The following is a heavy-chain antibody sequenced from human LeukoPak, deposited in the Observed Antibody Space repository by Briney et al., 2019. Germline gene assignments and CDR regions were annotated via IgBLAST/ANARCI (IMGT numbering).Heavy chain of an antibody. V-gene: IGHV3-7*03. D-gene: IGHD6-19*01. Sequence: GLSLRLSCAASGLTSGSYWMSWVRHTPGKGLEWVANIKHDGSERNYMESVKGRFTISRDNGKNSLHLQMNNLRAEDTAVCYCAAGSGWSSEYWGQGTLVTVSS. CDR3: AAGSGWSSEY. CDR1: GLTSGSYW. CDR2: IKHDGSER. J-gene: IGHJ4*02.